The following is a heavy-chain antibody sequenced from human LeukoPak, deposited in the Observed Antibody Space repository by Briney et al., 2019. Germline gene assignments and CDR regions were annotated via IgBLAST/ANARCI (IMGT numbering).Heavy chain of an antibody. J-gene: IGHJ4*02. CDR3: ARDYADYVGYFFFDY. D-gene: IGHD4-17*01. CDR1: GFTFNNYA. V-gene: IGHV3-23*01. Sequence: GGSLCLFCAASGFTFNNYAMSWAGQPPGEGLEWVSSLSGGGENTDYADSAKGRFTISRDNSQNTLYLQMNSLRAEDTAVYYCARDYADYVGYFFFDYWGQGTLVTVSS. CDR2: LSGGGENT.